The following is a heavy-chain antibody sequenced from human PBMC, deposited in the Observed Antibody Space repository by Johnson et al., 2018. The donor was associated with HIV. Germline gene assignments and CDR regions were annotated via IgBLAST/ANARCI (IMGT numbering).Heavy chain of an antibody. D-gene: IGHD1-26*01. Sequence: QVQLVESGGGVVQPGRSLRLSCAASGFTFSNFALHWVRQAPGKGLEWVAIISYDGNNKYYADSVKGRFTISRDNSKNTLYMQMNSLKPEDTALYYCARIGGSYFVLWAFDILGQGTMVTVSS. CDR2: ISYDGNNK. V-gene: IGHV3-30-3*01. CDR3: ARIGGSYFVLWAFDI. J-gene: IGHJ3*02. CDR1: GFTFSNFA.